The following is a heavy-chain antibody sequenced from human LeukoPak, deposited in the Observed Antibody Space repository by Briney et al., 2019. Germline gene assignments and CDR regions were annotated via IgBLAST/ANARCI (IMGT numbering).Heavy chain of an antibody. CDR1: GFTLSSYE. J-gene: IGHJ4*02. CDR2: IGYGGADS. CDR3: AKGHGSTWYDGLYYFDY. V-gene: IGHV3-23*01. D-gene: IGHD6-13*01. Sequence: GGSLRLSCTVSGFTLSSYEMTWFRQAPGKGLEWVSSIGYGGADSHYADSLKGRFTISRDNSKNMLYLQMNSLRVEDTAVYYCAKGHGSTWYDGLYYFDYWGQGILVTVSS.